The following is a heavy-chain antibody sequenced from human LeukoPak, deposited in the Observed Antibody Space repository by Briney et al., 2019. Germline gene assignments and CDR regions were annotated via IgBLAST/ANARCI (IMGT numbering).Heavy chain of an antibody. V-gene: IGHV1-46*02. J-gene: IGHJ4*02. CDR1: GYIFNRYT. CDR3: ARGTGLGGDYVSN. Sequence: ASVKVSCKASGYIFNRYTISWVRQAPGQGLEWMGAINPSGGSTSYAQKFQGRVTMTRDTSTSTVYMELSSLRSEDTAVYYCARGTGLGGDYVSNWGQGTLVTVSS. D-gene: IGHD4-17*01. CDR2: INPSGGST.